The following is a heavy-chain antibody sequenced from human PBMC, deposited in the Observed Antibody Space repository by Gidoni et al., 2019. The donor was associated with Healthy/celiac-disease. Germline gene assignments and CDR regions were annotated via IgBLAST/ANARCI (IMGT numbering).Heavy chain of an antibody. D-gene: IGHD3-16*01. CDR3: ARVGGSRALYYFNY. CDR1: GHSISSGYY. CDR2: IYHSGST. Sequence: QVQLQESGPGLVKTSETLSLTCTVSGHSISSGYYWGWIRQPPGKGLEWIGRIYHSGSTYYNPSLKSRVTISVNTSKNQFSLKLGSVTAADTAVYYCARVGGSRALYYFNYWGQGTLVTVSS. V-gene: IGHV4-38-2*02. J-gene: IGHJ4*02.